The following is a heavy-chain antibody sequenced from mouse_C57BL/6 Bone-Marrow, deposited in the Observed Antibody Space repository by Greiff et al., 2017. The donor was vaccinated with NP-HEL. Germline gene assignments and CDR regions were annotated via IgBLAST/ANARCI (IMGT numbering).Heavy chain of an antibody. CDR3: ARENYYGCPLYYYAMDY. CDR1: GYTFTSYW. V-gene: IGHV1-55*01. CDR2: IYPGSGST. Sequence: QVQLQQPGAELVKPGASVKMSCKASGYTFTSYWITWVKQRPGQGLEWIGDIYPGSGSTNYNEKFKSKATLTVDTSSSTAYKQLSSLTSEDSAVYYCARENYYGCPLYYYAMDYWGQGTSVTVSA. J-gene: IGHJ4*01. D-gene: IGHD1-1*01.